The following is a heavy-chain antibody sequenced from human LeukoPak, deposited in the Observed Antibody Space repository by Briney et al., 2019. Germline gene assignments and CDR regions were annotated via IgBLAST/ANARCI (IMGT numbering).Heavy chain of an antibody. J-gene: IGHJ4*02. Sequence: SETLSLTCTVSDGSISSYYWSWIRLPPGKGLEYIGYVSYSGTTNYNPSLKSRLPISVDTSKNQFSLKLSSVTAADTAVYYCAREEMDYDSSGYFYYFDYWGQGTLVTVSS. CDR3: AREEMDYDSSGYFYYFDY. CDR2: VSYSGTT. D-gene: IGHD3-22*01. V-gene: IGHV4-59*12. CDR1: DGSISSYY.